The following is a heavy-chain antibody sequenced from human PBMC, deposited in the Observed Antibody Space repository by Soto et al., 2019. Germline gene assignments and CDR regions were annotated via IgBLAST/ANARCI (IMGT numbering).Heavy chain of an antibody. CDR2: IIPIFGTA. V-gene: IGHV1-69*01. Sequence: QVQLVQSGAEVKKPGSSVKVSCKASGGTFSSYAISWVRQAPGQGLEWMGGIIPIFGTANYAQKFQGRVTITADESTSTAYMELSSLRSEDTAVYYCARGDRITGTTVVPHYNWFDPWGQGTLVTVSS. J-gene: IGHJ5*02. CDR1: GGTFSSYA. CDR3: ARGDRITGTTVVPHYNWFDP. D-gene: IGHD1-7*01.